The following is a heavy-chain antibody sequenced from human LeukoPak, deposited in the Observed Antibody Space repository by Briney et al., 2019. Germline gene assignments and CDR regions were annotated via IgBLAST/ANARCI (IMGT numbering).Heavy chain of an antibody. CDR2: IKSKTDGGTT. CDR1: GFTFSNAW. V-gene: IGHV3-15*01. CDR3: TTDLYCGGDCYPSGDY. D-gene: IGHD2-21*02. J-gene: IGHJ4*02. Sequence: GGSLRLSCAASGFTFSNAWMSWVRQAPGEGREWVGRIKSKTDGGTTDYAAPVKGRFTISRDDSKNTLYLQMNSLKTEDTAVYYCTTDLYCGGDCYPSGDYWGQGTLVTVSS.